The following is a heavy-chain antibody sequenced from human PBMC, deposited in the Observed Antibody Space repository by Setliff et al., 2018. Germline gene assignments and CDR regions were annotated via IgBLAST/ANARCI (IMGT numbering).Heavy chain of an antibody. D-gene: IGHD2-15*01. CDR2: NSV. Sequence: ASVKVSCKTSGYSFTNYGINWVRQAPGQGLEWMGWNSVYAQKFQGRVTMTRDTSISTAYMELRRLKSDDTAVYYCARGEHIVSGDFYHYIDVWGKGTTVTVSS. CDR1: GYSFTNYG. V-gene: IGHV1-18*01. J-gene: IGHJ6*03. CDR3: ARGEHIVSGDFYHYIDV.